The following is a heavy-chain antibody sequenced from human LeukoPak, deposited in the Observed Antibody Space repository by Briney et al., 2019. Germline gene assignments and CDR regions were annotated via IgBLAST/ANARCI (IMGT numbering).Heavy chain of an antibody. V-gene: IGHV3-53*01. CDR3: AKDVGGSYYEYFQH. CDR1: GFAVSSNY. D-gene: IGHD1-26*01. J-gene: IGHJ1*01. CDR2: IYGGGST. Sequence: GGSLRLSCAASGFAVSSNYMSWVRQAPGKGLEWVSVIYGGGSTYYADSVKGRFTISRDTSKNTLNLQMNSLRAEDTAVYYCAKDVGGSYYEYFQHWGQGTLVTVSS.